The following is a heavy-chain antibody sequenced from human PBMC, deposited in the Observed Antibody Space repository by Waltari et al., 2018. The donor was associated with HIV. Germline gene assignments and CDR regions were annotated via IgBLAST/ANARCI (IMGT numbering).Heavy chain of an antibody. CDR3: ASRITMVRGVTKGDAFDI. V-gene: IGHV4-39*07. J-gene: IGHJ3*02. D-gene: IGHD3-10*01. CDR1: GGSISSSSYY. CDR2: IYYSGST. Sequence: QLQLQESGPGLVKPSETLSLTCTVSGGSISSSSYYWGWIRQPPGKGLEWIGIIYYSGSTYYNPSLKSRVTISVDTSKNQFSLKLSSVTAADTAVYYCASRITMVRGVTKGDAFDIWGQGTMVTVSS.